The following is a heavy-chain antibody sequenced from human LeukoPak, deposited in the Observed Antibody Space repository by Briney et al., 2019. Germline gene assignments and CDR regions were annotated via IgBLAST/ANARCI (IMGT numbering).Heavy chain of an antibody. CDR3: ARHLKLTIPFDP. J-gene: IGHJ5*02. V-gene: IGHV4-59*08. Sequence: SETLSLTCAVYGGSFSGYYWSWIRQPPGKGLEWIGYIYYSGSTNYNPSLKSRVTISVDTSKNQFSLKLSSVTAADTAVYYCARHLKLTIPFDPWGQGTLVTVSS. D-gene: IGHD3-3*01. CDR1: GGSFSGYY. CDR2: IYYSGST.